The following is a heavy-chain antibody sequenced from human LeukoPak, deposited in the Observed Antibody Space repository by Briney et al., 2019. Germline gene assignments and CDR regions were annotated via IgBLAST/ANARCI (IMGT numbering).Heavy chain of an antibody. Sequence: ASVKVSCKASGYTFTSYDINWVRQATGQGLEWMGWMNPNSGNTGYAQKFQGRVTMTRNTSISTAYMELSSLRSEDTAVYYCARGLGGAYYHDSSGYVFDYWGQGTLVTVSS. CDR1: GYTFTSYD. CDR3: ARGLGGAYYHDSSGYVFDY. D-gene: IGHD3-22*01. CDR2: MNPNSGNT. J-gene: IGHJ4*02. V-gene: IGHV1-8*01.